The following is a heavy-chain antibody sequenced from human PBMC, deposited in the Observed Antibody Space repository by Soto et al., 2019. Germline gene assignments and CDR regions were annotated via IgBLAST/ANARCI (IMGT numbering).Heavy chain of an antibody. CDR2: IYYSGST. CDR1: GGSISSYY. Sequence: QVQLQESGPGLVKPSETLSLTCTVSGGSISSYYWSWIRQPPGKGLEWIGYIYYSGSTNYNPSLKSRVTISVDTSKNQFSLKLSSVTAADTAVYYCARGLAIYDIASLGYWGQGTLVTVSS. J-gene: IGHJ4*02. V-gene: IGHV4-59*01. CDR3: ARGLAIYDIASLGY. D-gene: IGHD3-9*01.